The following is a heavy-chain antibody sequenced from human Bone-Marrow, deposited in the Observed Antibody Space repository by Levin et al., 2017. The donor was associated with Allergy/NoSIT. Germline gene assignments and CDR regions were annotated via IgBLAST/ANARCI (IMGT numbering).Heavy chain of an antibody. CDR2: IYDTGRT. V-gene: IGHV4-28*01. D-gene: IGHD3-10*01. CDR1: GHSISDSHW. CDR3: ATRKGSSGSFFDY. Sequence: SETLSLTCGVSGHSISDSHWWGWIRQPPGKGLEWIGYIYDTGRTYYNPSLESRATMSLDTSKNQFSLKLDSVTAVDTAGYYCATRKGSSGSFFDYWGQGTLVTVSS. J-gene: IGHJ4*02.